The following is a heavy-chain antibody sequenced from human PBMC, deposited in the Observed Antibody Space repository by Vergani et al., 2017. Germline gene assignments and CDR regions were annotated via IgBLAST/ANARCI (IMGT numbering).Heavy chain of an antibody. Sequence: QVQLVQSGAEVKKPGASVKVSCKASGYTFTGYYMHWVRQAPGQGLEWMGWVNPNSGGTNYAQKFQGRVTMTRDTSISTAYMGLSRLRSDDTAVYYCARAGQQLVPRVRHYCYYGMDVWGQGGTVTGSS. D-gene: IGHD6-13*01. CDR1: GYTFTGYY. J-gene: IGHJ6*02. CDR2: VNPNSGGT. V-gene: IGHV1-2*02. CDR3: ARAGQQLVPRVRHYCYYGMDV.